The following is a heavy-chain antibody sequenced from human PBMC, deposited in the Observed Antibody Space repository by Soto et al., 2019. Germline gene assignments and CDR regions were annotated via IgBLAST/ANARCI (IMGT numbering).Heavy chain of an antibody. CDR3: ARIGGWYDIDF. D-gene: IGHD6-19*01. J-gene: IGHJ1*01. CDR2: IFYNGTA. Sequence: SETLSLTCSFSCGSVISGSFHWSWIRRPPGKGLQFIGSIFYNGTANYSPSLKNRVSISIDTSQSQFFLQLISVAAADTAVYYCARIGGWYDIDFWGQGSLVTVSS. CDR1: CGSVISGSFH. V-gene: IGHV4-61*01.